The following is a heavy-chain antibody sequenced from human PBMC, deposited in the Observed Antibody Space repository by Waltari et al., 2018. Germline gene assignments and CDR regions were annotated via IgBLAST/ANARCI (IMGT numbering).Heavy chain of an antibody. CDR2: IYSGGST. V-gene: IGHV3-53*01. D-gene: IGHD4-17*01. CDR3: ARDLDYGDSPGAFDI. CDR1: GFTVSSHY. J-gene: IGHJ3*02. Sequence: EVQLVESGGGLIQPGGSLRLSCADSGFTVSSHYMSWVRKAPGRGLGWVSVIYSGGSTYYADSVKGRFTISRDNSKNTLYLQMNSLRAEDTAVYYCARDLDYGDSPGAFDIWGQGTMVTVSS.